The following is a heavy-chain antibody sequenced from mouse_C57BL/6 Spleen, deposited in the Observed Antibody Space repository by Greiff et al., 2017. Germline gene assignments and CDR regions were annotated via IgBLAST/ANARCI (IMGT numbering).Heavy chain of an antibody. CDR2: IDPEDGET. Sequence: EVKLMESGAELVKPGASVKLSCTASGFNINDYYMHWVKQRTEQGLEWIGRIDPEDGETKYAPKFQGQATITADPSSNTAYLQLSSLTSEDTAVYYCARVYYYGSSYLGYFDYWGQGTTLTVSS. V-gene: IGHV14-2*01. CDR1: GFNINDYY. CDR3: ARVYYYGSSYLGYFDY. D-gene: IGHD1-1*01. J-gene: IGHJ2*01.